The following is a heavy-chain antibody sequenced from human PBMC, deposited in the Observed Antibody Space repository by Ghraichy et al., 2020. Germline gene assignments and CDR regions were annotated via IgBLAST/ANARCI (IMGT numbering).Heavy chain of an antibody. Sequence: GGSLRLSCAASGFTFSSYWMHWVRQAPGKGLVWVSRINSDESSTSYADSVKGRFTVSRDNAKNTLYLQMDSLRAEDTAVYYCAKGGYYSIDASAICGQGTILTVSS. J-gene: IGHJ3*02. CDR3: AKGGYYSIDASAI. CDR2: INSDESST. D-gene: IGHD6-25*01. CDR1: GFTFSSYW. V-gene: IGHV3-74*01.